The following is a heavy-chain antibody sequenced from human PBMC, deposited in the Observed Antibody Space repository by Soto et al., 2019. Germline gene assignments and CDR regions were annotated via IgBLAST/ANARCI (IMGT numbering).Heavy chain of an antibody. CDR2: INPNSGGT. CDR1: GYTFTGYY. Sequence: GASVKVSCKASGYTFTGYYMHWVRQAPGQGLEWMGWINPNSGGTNYAQKFQGWVTMTRDTSISTAYMELSRLRSDDTAVYYCARDPGYDILTGYYPRNGMYVWGQGSTVPVSS. D-gene: IGHD3-9*01. CDR3: ARDPGYDILTGYYPRNGMYV. J-gene: IGHJ6*02. V-gene: IGHV1-2*04.